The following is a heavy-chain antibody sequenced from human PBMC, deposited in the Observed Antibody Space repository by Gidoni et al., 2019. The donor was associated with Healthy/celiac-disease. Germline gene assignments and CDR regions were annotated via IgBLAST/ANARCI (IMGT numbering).Heavy chain of an antibody. CDR1: GFTFSSYS. D-gene: IGHD3-9*01. V-gene: IGHV3-21*01. CDR2: ISSSSSYI. Sequence: EVQLVESGGGLVKPGGSLRLSCAASGFTFSSYSMNWVRQAPGKGLEWVSSISSSSSYIYYADSVKGRFTISRDNAKNSLYLQMNSLRAEDTAVYYCARDRVRYDPPLNYYYYYGMDVWGQGTTVTVSS. J-gene: IGHJ6*02. CDR3: ARDRVRYDPPLNYYYYYGMDV.